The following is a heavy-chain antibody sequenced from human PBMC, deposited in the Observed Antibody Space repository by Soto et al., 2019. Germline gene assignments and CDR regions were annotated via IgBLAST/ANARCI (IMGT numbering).Heavy chain of an antibody. D-gene: IGHD3-22*01. CDR1: GCTFSHYE. CDR3: ARDLDDNSGNYYDH. Sequence: PGGSLRLSCAASGCTFSHYEMHWVRQAPGKGLEYVSVISNDGANTDYTESVKGRFTISRDNSKNTLDLQMNSLRAEDTAVYYSARDLDDNSGNYYDHWGQGTQVTVPS. V-gene: IGHV3-30*03. CDR2: ISNDGANT. J-gene: IGHJ5*02.